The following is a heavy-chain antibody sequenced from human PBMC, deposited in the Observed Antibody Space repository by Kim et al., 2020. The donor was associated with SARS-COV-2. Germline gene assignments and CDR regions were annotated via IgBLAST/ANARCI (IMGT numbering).Heavy chain of an antibody. V-gene: IGHV1-69*06. CDR3: ASTWSLYGDYAYYYYGMDV. D-gene: IGHD4-17*01. CDR2: IIPIFGTA. CDR1: GGTFSSYA. Sequence: SVKVSCKASGGTFSSYAISWVRQAPGQGLEWMGGIIPIFGTANYAQKFQGRVTITADKSTSTAYMELSSLRSEDTAVYYCASTWSLYGDYAYYYYGMDVWGQGTTVTVSS. J-gene: IGHJ6*02.